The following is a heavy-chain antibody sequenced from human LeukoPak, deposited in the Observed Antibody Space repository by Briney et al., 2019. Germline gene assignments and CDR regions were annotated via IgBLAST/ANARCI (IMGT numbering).Heavy chain of an antibody. J-gene: IGHJ4*02. CDR2: IKSKTDGGTT. CDR1: GFTFSNAW. D-gene: IGHD3-22*01. CDR3: TSQPDHLQITMILVDFDY. V-gene: IGHV3-15*01. Sequence: GGSLRLFCAASGFTFSNAWMSWVRQAPGKGLEWLGRIKSKTDGGTTDYAAPVKGRFTISRDDSKNTLYLQMNSLKTEDTAVYYCTSQPDHLQITMILVDFDYWGQGTLVTVSS.